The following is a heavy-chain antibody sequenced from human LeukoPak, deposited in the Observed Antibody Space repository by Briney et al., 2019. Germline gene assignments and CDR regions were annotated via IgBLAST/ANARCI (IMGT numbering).Heavy chain of an antibody. D-gene: IGHD5-12*01. Sequence: PGGSLRLSCAASGFTFSSYWMHWVRQAPGKGLVWVSRINSDGSSTSYADSVKGRFTISRDNAKNTLYLQMNGLRAEDTAVYYCARDKDGDGYQDYWGQGTLVTVSS. CDR3: ARDKDGDGYQDY. CDR1: GFTFSSYW. J-gene: IGHJ4*02. V-gene: IGHV3-74*01. CDR2: INSDGSST.